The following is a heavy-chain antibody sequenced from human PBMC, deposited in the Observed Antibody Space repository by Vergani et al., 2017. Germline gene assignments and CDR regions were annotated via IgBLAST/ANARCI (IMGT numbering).Heavy chain of an antibody. CDR2: IWYDGSNK. CDR3: AREEQRKAFDI. Sequence: QVQLVESGGGLVKPGGSLRLSCAASGFTFSSYGMHWVRQAPGKGLEWVAVIWYDGSNKYYADSVKGRFTISRDNSKNTLYLQMNSLRAEDTAVYYCAREEQRKAFDIWGQGTMVTVSS. J-gene: IGHJ3*02. D-gene: IGHD1-26*01. V-gene: IGHV3-33*01. CDR1: GFTFSSYG.